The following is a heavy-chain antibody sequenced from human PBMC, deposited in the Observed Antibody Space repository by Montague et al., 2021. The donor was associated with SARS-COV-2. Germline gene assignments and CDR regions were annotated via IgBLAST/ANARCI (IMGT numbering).Heavy chain of an antibody. CDR2: IYYSGXT. J-gene: IGHJ3*02. CDR1: GGSINSGGYY. CDR3: ARVHFVSSGWYPDAFDI. D-gene: IGHD6-19*01. Sequence: TLSLTCTVSGGSINSGGYYWSWIRQHPGTGLEWIGYIYYSGXTXYXXXXKXRLTIPVDTSKNQFSLKLSSVTAADTAVYYCARVHFVSSGWYPDAFDIWGQGTMVTVSS. V-gene: IGHV4-31*03.